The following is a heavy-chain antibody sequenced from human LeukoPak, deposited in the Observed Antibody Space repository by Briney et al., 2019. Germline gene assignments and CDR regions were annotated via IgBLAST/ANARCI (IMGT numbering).Heavy chain of an antibody. CDR3: ARRGYSYGSTGYYFDY. Sequence: PGRSLRLSCAASGFTFSSYAMHWVRQAPGKGLEWVAVISYDGSNKYYADSVKGRFTISRDNSKNTLYLQMNSLRAEGTAVYYCARRGYSYGSTGYYFDYWGQGTLVTVSS. CDR2: ISYDGSNK. D-gene: IGHD5-18*01. J-gene: IGHJ4*02. CDR1: GFTFSSYA. V-gene: IGHV3-30-3*01.